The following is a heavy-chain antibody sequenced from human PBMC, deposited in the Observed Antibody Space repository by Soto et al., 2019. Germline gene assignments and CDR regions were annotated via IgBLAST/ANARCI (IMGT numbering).Heavy chain of an antibody. V-gene: IGHV1-3*01. CDR1: GYTFTSYA. D-gene: IGHD2-2*01. J-gene: IGHJ4*02. CDR2: INAGNGNT. Sequence: GASVKVSCKASGYTFTSYAMHWVRQAPGQRLEWMGWINAGNGNTKYSQKFQGRVTITRDTSASTAYMELSSLRSEDTAVYYCARDLVAIGYCSSTSCLPFDYRGQRTLVTGSS. CDR3: ARDLVAIGYCSSTSCLPFDY.